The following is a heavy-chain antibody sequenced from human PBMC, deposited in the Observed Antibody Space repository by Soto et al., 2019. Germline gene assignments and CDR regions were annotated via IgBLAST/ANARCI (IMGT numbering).Heavy chain of an antibody. Sequence: ASVKVSCKTSGYTFNSYYMHWVRQAPGQGLEWMGVINPSGGSTSYAQKFQGRVTMTRGTSTSTVYMELSSLRSQDTAVYYCARSGDPDAFDIWGQGTMVNVS. CDR2: INPSGGST. V-gene: IGHV1-46*02. J-gene: IGHJ3*02. CDR1: GYTFNSYY. CDR3: ARSGDPDAFDI. D-gene: IGHD4-17*01.